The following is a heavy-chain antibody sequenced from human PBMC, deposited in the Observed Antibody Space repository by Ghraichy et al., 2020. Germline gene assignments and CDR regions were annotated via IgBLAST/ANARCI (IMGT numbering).Heavy chain of an antibody. V-gene: IGHV4-59*01. CDR2: IYYSGST. D-gene: IGHD6-19*01. J-gene: IGHJ4*02. Sequence: SETLSLTCTVSGGSISSYYWSWIRQPPGKGLEWIGYIYYSGSTNYNPSLKSRVTISVDTSKNQFSLKLSSVTAADTAVYYCARDSSGCLDYWGQGTLVTVSS. CDR1: GGSISSYY. CDR3: ARDSSGCLDY.